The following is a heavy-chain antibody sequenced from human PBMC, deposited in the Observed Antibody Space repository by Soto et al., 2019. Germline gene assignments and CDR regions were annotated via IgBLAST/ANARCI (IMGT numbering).Heavy chain of an antibody. J-gene: IGHJ4*02. CDR2: ISAYNGNT. CDR1: GYTSTSYG. V-gene: IGHV1-18*01. Sequence: ASVKVSCKASGYTSTSYGTSWVRQAPGQGLEWMGWISAYNGNTNYAQKLQGRVTMTTDTSTSTAYMELRSLRSDDTAVYYCARDQGTTVTVDYWGQGTLVTVSS. D-gene: IGHD4-17*01. CDR3: ARDQGTTVTVDY.